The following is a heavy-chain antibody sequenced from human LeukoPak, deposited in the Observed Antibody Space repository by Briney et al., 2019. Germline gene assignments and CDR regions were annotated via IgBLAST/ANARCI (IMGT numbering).Heavy chain of an antibody. V-gene: IGHV3-23*01. CDR3: AKVPVVNLYYYYGMDV. J-gene: IGHJ6*02. Sequence: PGGSLRLSCAAAGFTFSSYAMGWVRQAPGKGLEWVSSISGSGGSTYYADSVKGRFTITRDNSKNTLYLQMNSLRAEDTAVYYCAKVPVVNLYYYYGMDVWGQGTTVTVSS. CDR2: ISGSGGST. CDR1: GFTFSSYA. D-gene: IGHD4-23*01.